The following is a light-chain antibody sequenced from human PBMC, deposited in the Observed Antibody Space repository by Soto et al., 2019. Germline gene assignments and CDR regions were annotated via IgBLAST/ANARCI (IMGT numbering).Light chain of an antibody. Sequence: DIQMTQSPSSLSASVGDTVTITCRASQSVSTWLAWYQQKAGKAPKLLIYDASSLESGVPSRFRGYGSGTELTLTISSLQPEDSATYYCQQYNSYSQTFGQGTKVEI. CDR3: QQYNSYSQT. V-gene: IGKV1-5*01. CDR1: QSVSTW. J-gene: IGKJ1*01. CDR2: DAS.